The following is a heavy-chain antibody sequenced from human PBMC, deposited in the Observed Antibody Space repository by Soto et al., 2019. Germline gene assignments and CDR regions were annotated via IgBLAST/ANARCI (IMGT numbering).Heavy chain of an antibody. D-gene: IGHD1-26*01. J-gene: IGHJ5*01. CDR1: GGVFRNYA. CDR3: ARDRWGSYSFES. V-gene: IGHV1-69*01. Sequence: QVQLVQSGAEVKKPGSSVKVSCKASGGVFRNYAINWVRQAPGQGLEWMGGIIPVFGTADYPQKFQGRVTITADESPTTAYMELTSLKTEDTAVYFCARDRWGSYSFESWGQGNLVTVA. CDR2: IIPVFGTA.